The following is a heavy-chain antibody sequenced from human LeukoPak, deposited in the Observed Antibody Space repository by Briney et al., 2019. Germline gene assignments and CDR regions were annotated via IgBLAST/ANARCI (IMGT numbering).Heavy chain of an antibody. CDR1: GFTFSSYG. J-gene: IGHJ4*02. V-gene: IGHV3-30*03. CDR2: ISYDGSNK. CDR3: ARDRMYYDILTGYLESGYFDY. D-gene: IGHD3-9*01. Sequence: GGSLRLSCAASGFTFSSYGMHWVRQAPGKGLEWVAVISYDGSNKYYADSVKGRFTISRDNSKNTLYLQMNNLRAEDTAVYYCARDRMYYDILTGYLESGYFDYWGQGTLVTVSS.